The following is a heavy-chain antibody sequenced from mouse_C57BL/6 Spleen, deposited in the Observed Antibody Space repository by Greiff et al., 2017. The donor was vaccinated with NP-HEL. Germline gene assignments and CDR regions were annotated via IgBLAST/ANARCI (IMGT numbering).Heavy chain of an antibody. CDR1: GYTFTSYW. Sequence: VQLQQPGAELVRPGSSVKLSCKASGYTFTSYWMHWVKQRPIQGLEWIGNIDPSDSETHYNQKFKDKATLTVDKSSSTAYMQLSSLTSEDSAVYYCARRYSNYQAWFAYWGQGTLVTVSA. CDR3: ARRYSNYQAWFAY. J-gene: IGHJ3*01. V-gene: IGHV1-52*01. CDR2: IDPSDSET. D-gene: IGHD2-5*01.